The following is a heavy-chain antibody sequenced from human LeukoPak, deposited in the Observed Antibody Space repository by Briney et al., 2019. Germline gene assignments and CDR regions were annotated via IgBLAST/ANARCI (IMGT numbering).Heavy chain of an antibody. Sequence: SETLSLTCTVSGGSISSSSYYWGWIRQPPGKGLEWIGYIYYSGTTNYNPSLKSRVTISVDTSKNQFSLKLSSVTAADTAMYYCARVSGYDWESSYDYWGQGTLVTVSS. CDR1: GGSISSSSYY. CDR3: ARVSGYDWESSYDY. J-gene: IGHJ4*02. V-gene: IGHV4-61*05. D-gene: IGHD5-12*01. CDR2: IYYSGTT.